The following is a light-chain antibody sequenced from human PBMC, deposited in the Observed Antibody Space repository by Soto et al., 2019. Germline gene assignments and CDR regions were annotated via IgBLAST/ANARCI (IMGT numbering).Light chain of an antibody. J-gene: IGKJ1*01. CDR3: QQYQDWPRT. V-gene: IGKV3-15*01. Sequence: EIVMTQSPATLSLSPGERATLSSRASERLTGNLAWYQHRPGQAPRLLIYEVSTRATYIPARFSGRGSRTEFTLTISSLQAEDSAVYYCQQYQDWPRTFGQGTKVDI. CDR2: EVS. CDR1: ERLTGN.